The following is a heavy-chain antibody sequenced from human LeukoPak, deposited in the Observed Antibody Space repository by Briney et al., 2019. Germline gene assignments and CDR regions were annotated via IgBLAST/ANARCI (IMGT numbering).Heavy chain of an antibody. J-gene: IGHJ3*01. CDR3: STVKGGLNAPDV. Sequence: GGSLRLSCAASGFSFSNNYMSWVRQAPGKGLEWVSLIYSGGDKRYAASVKGRFTISRDNSKNTLYLQMDSLRVEDTAVYYCSTVKGGLNAPDVWGQGTMVTVSS. D-gene: IGHD1-26*01. CDR1: GFSFSNNY. V-gene: IGHV3-53*01. CDR2: IYSGGDK.